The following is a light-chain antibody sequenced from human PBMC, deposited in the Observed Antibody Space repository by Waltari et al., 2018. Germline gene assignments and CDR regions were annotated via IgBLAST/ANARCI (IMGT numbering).Light chain of an antibody. CDR3: QQSSSIPWT. CDR2: AAS. Sequence: DIQMTQSPSSLSASVGDRVAITCRASQTIKRDLNWYQLKPGKAPKLLIYAASILQSGVPSRFIGSGSGTAFTLTISSLQPEDFATYYCQQSSSIPWTFGQGTNVEIK. V-gene: IGKV1-39*01. CDR1: QTIKRD. J-gene: IGKJ1*01.